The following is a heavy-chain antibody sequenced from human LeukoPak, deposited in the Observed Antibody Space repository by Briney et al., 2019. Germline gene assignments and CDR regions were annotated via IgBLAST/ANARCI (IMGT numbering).Heavy chain of an antibody. CDR3: ARALPVLRYFDWKAHDAFDI. V-gene: IGHV3-23*01. Sequence: GGSLRLSCAASGFTFSGYVMTWVRLPPGKGLQWVADISGSGGSTYYADSVKGRFTISRDNSKNTLYLQMNSLRAEDTAVYYCARALPVLRYFDWKAHDAFDIWGQGTMVTVSS. CDR2: ISGSGGST. CDR1: GFTFSGYV. J-gene: IGHJ3*02. D-gene: IGHD3-9*01.